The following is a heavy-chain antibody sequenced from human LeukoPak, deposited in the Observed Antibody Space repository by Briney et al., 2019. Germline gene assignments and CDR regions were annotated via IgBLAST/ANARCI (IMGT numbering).Heavy chain of an antibody. V-gene: IGHV1-18*01. Sequence: ASVKVSCKASGYTFTSYGISWVRQAPGQGLEWMGWISAYNGNTNYAQKLQGRVTMTTDTSTSTAYMELRSLRSDDTAVYYCARDVFRISQWLVQDYWGQGTLVTVSS. CDR3: ARDVFRISQWLVQDY. D-gene: IGHD6-19*01. J-gene: IGHJ4*02. CDR2: ISAYNGNT. CDR1: GYTFTSYG.